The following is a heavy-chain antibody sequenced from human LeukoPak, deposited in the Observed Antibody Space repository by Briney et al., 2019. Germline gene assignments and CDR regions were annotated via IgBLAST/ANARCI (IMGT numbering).Heavy chain of an antibody. CDR3: AREGGNYDSSGYLDY. CDR2: IYSGGST. V-gene: IGHV3-66*01. Sequence: GGSLRLSCAASGFTVSSNYMSWVRQAPGKGLEWVSVIYSGGSTYYADSVKGRFTISRDNSKNTLYLQMNSLRAEDTAVYYCAREGGNYDSSGYLDYWGQGTLVTVSS. J-gene: IGHJ4*02. CDR1: GFTVSSNY. D-gene: IGHD3-22*01.